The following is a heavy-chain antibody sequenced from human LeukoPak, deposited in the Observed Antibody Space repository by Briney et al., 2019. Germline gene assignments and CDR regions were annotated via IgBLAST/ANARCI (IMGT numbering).Heavy chain of an antibody. CDR1: GGSISSGGYY. CDR2: IYYSGST. Sequence: PSETLSLTCTVSGGSISSGGYYWSWIRQHPGKGLEWIGYIYYSGSTYYNPSLKSRVTISVDTSKNQFSLKLSSVTAADTAVYYCASLTIFGGYYGMDVWGQGTTVTVSS. J-gene: IGHJ6*02. CDR3: ASLTIFGGYYGMDV. V-gene: IGHV4-31*03. D-gene: IGHD3-3*01.